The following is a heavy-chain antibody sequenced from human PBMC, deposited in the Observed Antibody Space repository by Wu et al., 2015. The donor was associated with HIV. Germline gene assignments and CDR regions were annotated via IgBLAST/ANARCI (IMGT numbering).Heavy chain of an antibody. Sequence: QVQLVQSGVEVKKPGASVKVSCKASGYTFTGYYLHWVRQAPGQGLEWMGWINPNSGGTNYAQKFQGRVTMTRDTSISTAYMELSRLRSDDTAVYYCARVYGSGTYYPPYYYYGMDVWGQGTTVTVSS. J-gene: IGHJ6*02. V-gene: IGHV1-2*02. CDR2: INPNSGGT. CDR3: ARVYGSGTYYPPYYYYGMDV. CDR1: GYTFTGYY. D-gene: IGHD3-10*01.